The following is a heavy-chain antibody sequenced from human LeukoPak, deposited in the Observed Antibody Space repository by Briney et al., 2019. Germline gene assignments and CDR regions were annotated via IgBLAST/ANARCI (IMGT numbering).Heavy chain of an antibody. CDR3: ARLRSRPPYYYGVDV. CDR2: IKQDGSEK. CDR1: GFTSSSYW. Sequence: GGSLRLSCAASGFTSSSYWMSWVRQAPGKGLEWVANIKQDGSEKYYVDSVKGRFTISRDNAKYSLYLEMNSLRAEDTAVYYCARLRSRPPYYYGVDVWGQGTTVTVSS. D-gene: IGHD1-26*01. V-gene: IGHV3-7*04. J-gene: IGHJ6*02.